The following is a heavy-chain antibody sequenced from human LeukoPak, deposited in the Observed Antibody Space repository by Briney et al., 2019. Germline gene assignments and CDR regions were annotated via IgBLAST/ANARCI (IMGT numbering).Heavy chain of an antibody. J-gene: IGHJ4*02. D-gene: IGHD3-22*01. Sequence: GASVKVSCKASGYTFTSYAMHWVRQAPGQRLEWMGWINAGNGNTKYSQKFQGRVTMTRDTSTSTVYMELSSLRSEDTAVYYCARDLVPHYYDSSGQYYFDYWGQGTLVTVSS. CDR1: GYTFTSYA. CDR2: INAGNGNT. V-gene: IGHV1-3*01. CDR3: ARDLVPHYYDSSGQYYFDY.